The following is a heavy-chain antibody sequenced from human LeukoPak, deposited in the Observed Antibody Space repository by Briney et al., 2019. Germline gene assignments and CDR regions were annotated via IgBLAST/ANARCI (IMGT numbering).Heavy chain of an antibody. J-gene: IGHJ4*02. V-gene: IGHV4-31*03. Sequence: PSGTLSLTCTVSGGSISSGGYYWSWIRQHPGKGLEWIGYIYYSGSTYYNPSLKSRVTISVDTSKNQFSLKLSSVTAADTAVYYCARAVRKGSALDYWGQGTLVTVSS. CDR3: ARAVRKGSALDY. CDR2: IYYSGST. CDR1: GGSISSGGYY. D-gene: IGHD6-6*01.